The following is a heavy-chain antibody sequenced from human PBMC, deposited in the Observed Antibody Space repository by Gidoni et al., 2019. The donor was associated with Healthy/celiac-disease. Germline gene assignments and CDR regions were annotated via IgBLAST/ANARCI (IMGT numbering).Heavy chain of an antibody. CDR2: ISYDGSNK. CDR3: AKEDDDAFDI. CDR1: GFTFSSYG. V-gene: IGHV3-30*18. Sequence: QVKLAESGGGVVQPGRSLSLARAAYGFTFSSYGMHWVRQAPGKGMEWVAVISYDGSNKYYADSVKGRFTISRDNSKNTLYLQMNSLRAEDTAVYYCAKEDDDAFDIWGQGTMVTVSS. J-gene: IGHJ3*02.